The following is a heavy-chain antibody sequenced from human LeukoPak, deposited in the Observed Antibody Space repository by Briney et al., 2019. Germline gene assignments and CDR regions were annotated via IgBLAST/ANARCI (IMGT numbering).Heavy chain of an antibody. V-gene: IGHV4-59*12. D-gene: IGHD2-2*01. Sequence: PSKTLSLTCTVSRGSISYFYWSWIRQPPGKGLEWIGYIYSSGSTNYNPSLKSRVTISVDTSKNQFSLKLSSVTAADTAVYYCARYCSSTSCRRLDYWGQGTLVTVSS. CDR3: ARYCSSTSCRRLDY. CDR1: RGSISYFY. J-gene: IGHJ4*02. CDR2: IYSSGST.